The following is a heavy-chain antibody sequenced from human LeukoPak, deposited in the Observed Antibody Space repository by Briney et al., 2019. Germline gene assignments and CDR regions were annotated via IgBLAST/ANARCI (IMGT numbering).Heavy chain of an antibody. CDR3: ARDRSGNSYGNWFDP. J-gene: IGHJ5*02. D-gene: IGHD5-18*01. Sequence: PGGSLRLSCAASGFTFSSYSMNWVRQAPGKGLEWVPYISSSGSTIYYADSVKGRFTTSRDNAKNSLYLQMNSLRVEDTALYYCARDRSGNSYGNWFDPWGQGTLVTVSS. CDR1: GFTFSSYS. V-gene: IGHV3-48*01. CDR2: ISSSGSTI.